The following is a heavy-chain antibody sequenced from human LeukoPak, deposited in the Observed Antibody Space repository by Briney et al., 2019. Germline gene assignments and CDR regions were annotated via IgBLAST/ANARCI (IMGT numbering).Heavy chain of an antibody. CDR2: INHSGST. J-gene: IGHJ5*02. CDR3: ARVRGDSACDP. V-gene: IGHV4-34*01. CDR1: GGSFSGYY. Sequence: SETPSLTCAVYGGSFSGYYWSWIRQPPGKGLEWIGEINHSGSTNYNPSLKSRVTISVDTSKNQFSLKLSSVTAADTAVYYCARVRGDSACDPWGQGTLVTVSS. D-gene: IGHD5-12*01.